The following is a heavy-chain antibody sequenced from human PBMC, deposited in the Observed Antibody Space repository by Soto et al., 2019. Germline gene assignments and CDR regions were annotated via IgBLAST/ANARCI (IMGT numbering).Heavy chain of an antibody. CDR3: VSPRYNWSEREDYYYYMDV. D-gene: IGHD1-20*01. V-gene: IGHV1-8*01. J-gene: IGHJ6*03. CDR1: GYTFTSYD. CDR2: MNPNSGNT. Sequence: ASVKVSCKASGYTFTSYDINWVRQATGQGLEWMGWMNPNSGNTGYAQKFQGRVTMTRNTSISTAYMELSSLRSEDTAVYYCVSPRYNWSEREDYYYYMDVWGKGTTVTVSS.